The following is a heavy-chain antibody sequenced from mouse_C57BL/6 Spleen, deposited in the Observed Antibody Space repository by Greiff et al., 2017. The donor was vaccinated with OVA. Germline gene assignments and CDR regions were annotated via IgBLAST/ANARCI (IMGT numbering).Heavy chain of an antibody. CDR3: ARKGYYAKGYFDV. CDR2: IYPGSGST. Sequence: VQLQQPGAELVKPGASVKMSCKASGYTFTSYWITWVKQRPGQGLAWIGDIYPGSGSTNYNERFKSKATLTVDTSSSTAYMQLSSLTSEDSAVYYCARKGYYAKGYFDVWGTGTTVTVSS. CDR1: GYTFTSYW. J-gene: IGHJ1*03. D-gene: IGHD2-1*01. V-gene: IGHV1-55*01.